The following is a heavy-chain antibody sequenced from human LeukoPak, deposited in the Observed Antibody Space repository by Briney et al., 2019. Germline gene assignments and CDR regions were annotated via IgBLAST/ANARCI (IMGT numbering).Heavy chain of an antibody. CDR2: ISNSGNNI. V-gene: IGHV3-48*03. CDR3: ARVGAFYSFYFGMDI. J-gene: IGHJ6*02. CDR1: GFMFSSYE. D-gene: IGHD4/OR15-4a*01. Sequence: GGSLRLSCVASGFMFSSYEMNWARQAPGKGLEWVSYISNSGNNIDYADSVKGRFTISGDNAKNSQYLQMNNLRAEDTAVYYCARVGAFYSFYFGMDIWGQGTTVAVSS.